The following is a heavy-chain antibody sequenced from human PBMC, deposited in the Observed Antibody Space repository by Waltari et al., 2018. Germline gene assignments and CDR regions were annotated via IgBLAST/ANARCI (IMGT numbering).Heavy chain of an antibody. CDR2: LYHSGST. Sequence: QVQLQESGPGLVKPSETLSLTCTVSGYSISSGYYWGWIRQPPGKGLEWIGSLYHSGSTYYNPSLKSRVTISVDTSKTQFSLTLSSVTAADTAVYYCARFHLTTSAFDIWGQGTVVAVSS. CDR3: ARFHLTTSAFDI. J-gene: IGHJ3*02. D-gene: IGHD4-17*01. V-gene: IGHV4-38-2*02. CDR1: GYSISSGYY.